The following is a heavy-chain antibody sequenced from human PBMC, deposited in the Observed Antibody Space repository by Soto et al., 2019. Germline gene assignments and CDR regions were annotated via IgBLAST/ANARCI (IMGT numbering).Heavy chain of an antibody. D-gene: IGHD6-19*01. CDR3: AREKWGSGSRWLDP. Sequence: SETLSLTCTVSSGSISSTIYSWDWIRQPPGKGLEWIGSIFYSGSTYYNPSLKSRVTISVDTSKNQFSLTLTSVTAADTAVYYCAREKWGSGSRWLDPWGQGTLVTVSS. CDR1: SGSISSTIYS. CDR2: IFYSGST. J-gene: IGHJ5*02. V-gene: IGHV4-39*07.